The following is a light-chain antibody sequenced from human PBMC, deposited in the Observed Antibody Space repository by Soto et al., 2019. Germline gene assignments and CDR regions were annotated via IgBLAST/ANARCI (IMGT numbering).Light chain of an antibody. CDR2: EVS. V-gene: IGLV2-14*01. J-gene: IGLJ1*01. CDR3: CSYTSSSTYV. CDR1: SSDVGGYNH. Sequence: QSVLTQPASVSGSPGQSITISCTGTSSDVGGYNHVSWYQQHPGKAPKLMLYEVSNRPSGVSDRFSGSKSGNTASLTISGLQAEDEGDYYCCSYTSSSTYVFGTGTKVTVL.